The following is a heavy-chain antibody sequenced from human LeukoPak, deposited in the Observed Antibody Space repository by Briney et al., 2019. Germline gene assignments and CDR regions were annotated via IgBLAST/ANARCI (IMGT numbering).Heavy chain of an antibody. CDR3: ARDPSSSWYNFDY. J-gene: IGHJ4*02. D-gene: IGHD6-13*01. CDR1: GYTFTGYY. V-gene: IGHV1-2*02. CDR2: INPNSGGT. Sequence: ASVKVSCKASGYTFTGYYMHWVRQAPGRGLEWLGWINPNSGGTNYAQKFQGRVTMTRDTSISTAYMELSRLRSDDTAVYYCARDPSSSWYNFDYWGQGTLVTVSS.